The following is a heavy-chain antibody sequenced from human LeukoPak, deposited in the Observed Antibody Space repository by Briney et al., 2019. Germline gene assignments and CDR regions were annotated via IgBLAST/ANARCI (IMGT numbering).Heavy chain of an antibody. D-gene: IGHD2-8*01. J-gene: IGHJ5*02. CDR1: GGTFSSYA. CDR3: ARSPEGDIVPPGGGWFDP. Sequence: ASVTVSCKASGGTFSSYAISWVRQAPGQGLEWMGGIIPIFGTANYAQKFQGRVTITADESTSTAYMELSSLRSEDTAVCYCARSPEGDIVPPGGGWFDPWGQGTLVTVSS. CDR2: IIPIFGTA. V-gene: IGHV1-69*13.